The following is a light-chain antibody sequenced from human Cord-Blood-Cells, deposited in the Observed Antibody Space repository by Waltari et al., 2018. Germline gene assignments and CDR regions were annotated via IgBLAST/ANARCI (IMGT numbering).Light chain of an antibody. J-gene: IGKJ1*01. Sequence: EIVMTQSPATLSVSPGGRATLSCRASQSVSSNLAWYQQKPGQAPRLLIYGASTRATGIPARFSGSGSGTEFTLTISSLQSEDFAVYYCQQYNNWPWPFGQGTKVEIK. V-gene: IGKV3-15*01. CDR3: QQYNNWPWP. CDR1: QSVSSN. CDR2: GAS.